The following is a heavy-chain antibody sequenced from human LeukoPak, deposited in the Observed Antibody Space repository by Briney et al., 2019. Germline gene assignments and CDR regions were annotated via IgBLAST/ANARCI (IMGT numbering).Heavy chain of an antibody. D-gene: IGHD2-2*01. J-gene: IGHJ4*02. CDR3: ARIRYCGGISCYYIDY. Sequence: GASVKVSCKASEYTFTGYYIHWVRQAPGQGLEWMGWIDPNTGDSNYVQKFQGRVTMTRDTSISTAYMELSRLRSDDTAFYYCARIRYCGGISCYYIDYCGQGTLVTVSA. V-gene: IGHV1-2*02. CDR1: EYTFTGYY. CDR2: IDPNTGDS.